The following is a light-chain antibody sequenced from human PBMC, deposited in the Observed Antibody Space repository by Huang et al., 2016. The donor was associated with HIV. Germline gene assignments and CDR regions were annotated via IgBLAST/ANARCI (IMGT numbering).Light chain of an antibody. J-gene: IGKJ1*01. Sequence: DIQMTQSPSSLPASVGDRVTITCRASQGISNSLAWYQQKPGKAPKLLLYAASKLESVVPSRFSGSASGTDYTLTISSLQPEDFATCYCQQYWSTPPATFGQGTKVGIK. V-gene: IGKV1-NL1*01. CDR1: QGISNS. CDR2: AAS. CDR3: QQYWSTPPAT.